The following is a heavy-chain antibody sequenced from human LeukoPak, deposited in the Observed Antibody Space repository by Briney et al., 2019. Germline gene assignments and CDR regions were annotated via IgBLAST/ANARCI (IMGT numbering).Heavy chain of an antibody. CDR1: GFTVSRKY. CDR2: IYDDGNT. J-gene: IGHJ4*02. Sequence: GGSLRLSCAASGFTVSRKYMSWVRQVPGKGLEWVSVIYDDGNTHYAASVKGRFTISRDNSNNTLYLQMNSLRIEDTAVYYCARDPGARNYFDFWGQGTLVTVSS. D-gene: IGHD3-10*01. CDR3: ARDPGARNYFDF. V-gene: IGHV3-53*01.